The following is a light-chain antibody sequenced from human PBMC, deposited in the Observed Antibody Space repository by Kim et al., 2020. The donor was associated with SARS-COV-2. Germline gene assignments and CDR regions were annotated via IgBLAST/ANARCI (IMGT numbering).Light chain of an antibody. CDR3: QQYKSYPIT. V-gene: IGKV1-16*01. CDR1: QGIDNF. J-gene: IGKJ5*01. CDR2: AAS. Sequence: DIQMTQSPSSLSASVGDRVTLTCRASQGIDNFLAWIQQKPGKAPKALIFAASRLQSGVPSRFSGSGSGTEFTLTITSLQPEDFATFYCQQYKSYPITFGQGTRLEIK.